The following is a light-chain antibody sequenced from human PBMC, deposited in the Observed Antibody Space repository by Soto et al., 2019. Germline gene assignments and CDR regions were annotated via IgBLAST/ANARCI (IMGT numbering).Light chain of an antibody. Sequence: DIQMTQSPSSLSASVGDRLTITCRASQSISSYLNWYQQKPGKAPKLLIYAASTLQSGVPSRFSGSGSGTDFTLIVSSLEPEDFATYYCQQSYSTPRTFGQGTKVEIK. V-gene: IGKV1-39*01. J-gene: IGKJ1*01. CDR1: QSISSY. CDR3: QQSYSTPRT. CDR2: AAS.